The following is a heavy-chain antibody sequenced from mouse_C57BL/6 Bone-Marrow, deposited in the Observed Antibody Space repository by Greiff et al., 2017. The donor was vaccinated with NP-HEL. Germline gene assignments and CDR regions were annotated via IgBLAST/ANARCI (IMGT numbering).Heavy chain of an antibody. CDR1: GYSITSGYY. D-gene: IGHD2-3*01. J-gene: IGHJ2*01. CDR3: AREYDGYYLYYFDY. CDR2: ISYDGSN. Sequence: EVKLMESGPGLVKPSQSLSLTCSVTGYSITSGYYWNWIRQFPGNKLEWMGYISYDGSNNYNPSLKNRISITRDTSKNQCFLKLNSVTTEDTATYYCAREYDGYYLYYFDYWGQGTTLTVSS. V-gene: IGHV3-6*01.